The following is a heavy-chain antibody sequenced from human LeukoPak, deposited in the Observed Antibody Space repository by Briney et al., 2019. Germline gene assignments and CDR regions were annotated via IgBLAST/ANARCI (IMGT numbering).Heavy chain of an antibody. Sequence: SVKVSCKASGGSFSSYAISWVRQAPGQGLEWMGGIIPIFGTANYAQKFQGRVTITTDESTSTAYMELSSLRSEDTAVYYCARDTAVVPAAILNYYYMDVWGKGTTVTVSS. CDR3: ARDTAVVPAAILNYYYMDV. D-gene: IGHD2-2*02. CDR2: IIPIFGTA. J-gene: IGHJ6*03. CDR1: GGSFSSYA. V-gene: IGHV1-69*05.